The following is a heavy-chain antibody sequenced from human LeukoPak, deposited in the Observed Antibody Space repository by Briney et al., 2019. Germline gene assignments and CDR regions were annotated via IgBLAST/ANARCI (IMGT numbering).Heavy chain of an antibody. CDR3: ARDSGYDSSGYEGGYFDY. CDR1: GYTFTSYY. V-gene: IGHV1-46*01. CDR2: INPSGGST. J-gene: IGHJ4*02. D-gene: IGHD3-22*01. Sequence: ASVKVSCKASGYTFTSYYMHWVRQAPGQGLEWMGIINPSGGSTSYAQKFQGRVTITADESTSTAYMELSSLRSEDTAVYYCARDSGYDSSGYEGGYFDYWGQGTLVTVSS.